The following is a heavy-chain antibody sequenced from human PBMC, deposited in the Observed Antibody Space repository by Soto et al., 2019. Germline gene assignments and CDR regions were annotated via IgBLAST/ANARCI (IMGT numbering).Heavy chain of an antibody. Sequence: QLQLQESGPGLVKPSETLSLSCSVSGGSTRTSGYSWGWVRQPPGKGLEWIGSIYYSGSTYFNPSLKSRVTISVDTSKNQFSLNLSSVTAADTALYYCARHRYCSGGSCYHKDNWFDPWGQGTLVTVSS. CDR3: ARHRYCSGGSCYHKDNWFDP. J-gene: IGHJ5*02. CDR2: IYYSGST. V-gene: IGHV4-39*01. D-gene: IGHD2-15*01. CDR1: GGSTRTSGYS.